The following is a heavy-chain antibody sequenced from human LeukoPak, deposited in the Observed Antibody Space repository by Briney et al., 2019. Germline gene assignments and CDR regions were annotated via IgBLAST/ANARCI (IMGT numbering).Heavy chain of an antibody. CDR1: GFAFSNNW. D-gene: IGHD2-2*01. V-gene: IGHV3-74*01. CDR2: INSDGSRT. Sequence: AGSLRLSCAASGFAFSNNWMYWVSQAPGKGLLWVSRINSDGSRTSYADSVKARCTITRDNAQNTLSLQTNSLRAEDTALYYSATSDWCAAFDIWGQGTMVTVSS. CDR3: ATSDWCAAFDI. J-gene: IGHJ3*02.